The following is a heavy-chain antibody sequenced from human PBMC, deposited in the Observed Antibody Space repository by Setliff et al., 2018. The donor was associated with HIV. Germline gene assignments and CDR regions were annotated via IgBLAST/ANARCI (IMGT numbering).Heavy chain of an antibody. CDR2: MNHGGST. V-gene: IGHV4-34*01. CDR1: GGSFSSNNYS. CDR3: ARGPLGDYYYYYYMDV. Sequence: SETLSLTCAVYGGSFSSNNYSWNWIRQPPGKRLEWIGEMNHGGSTNYNPSLKSRVAISVDKSKNQFSLKLSSVTAADTAVYYCARGPLGDYYYYYYMDVWGKGTTVTV. J-gene: IGHJ6*03. D-gene: IGHD3-16*01.